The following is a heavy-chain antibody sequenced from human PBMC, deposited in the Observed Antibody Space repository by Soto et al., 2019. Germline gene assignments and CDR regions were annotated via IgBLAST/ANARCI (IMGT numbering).Heavy chain of an antibody. CDR2: MNPNSGNT. Sequence: ASVKVSCTASGYTFTSYGINWVRQATGQGLEWMGWMNPNSGNTGYAQKFQGRVTMTRNTSISTAYMELSSLRSEDTAVYYCASIGYCSGGSCSPTGYWGQGTLVTVSS. V-gene: IGHV1-8*01. CDR3: ASIGYCSGGSCSPTGY. J-gene: IGHJ4*02. D-gene: IGHD2-15*01. CDR1: GYTFTSYG.